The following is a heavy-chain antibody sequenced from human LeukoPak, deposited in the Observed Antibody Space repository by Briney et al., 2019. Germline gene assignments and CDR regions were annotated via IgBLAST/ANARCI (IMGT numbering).Heavy chain of an antibody. CDR2: INPDSGGT. CDR3: ARVIQVIHPGY. D-gene: IGHD2-21*01. CDR1: GYTFTGYY. Sequence: ASVKVSYKASGYTFTGYYMHWVRQAPGQGLEWMGWINPDSGGTNYAQKFQGRVTMTRDTSISTAYMELSRLRSDDTAVYYCARVIQVIHPGYWGQGTLVTVSS. V-gene: IGHV1-2*02. J-gene: IGHJ4*02.